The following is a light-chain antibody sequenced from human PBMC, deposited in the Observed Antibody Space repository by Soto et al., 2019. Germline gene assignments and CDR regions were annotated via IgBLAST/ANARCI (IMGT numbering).Light chain of an antibody. CDR1: SANIGTNT. V-gene: IGLV1-44*01. Sequence: QSALTQPPSTSGAPGQTISISCSGSSANIGTNTVNWYQHLPGTAPKLLVHTDNQRSPGVPDRFSASKSATVASLAISGLQSDDGADYYCSTWDDNLNGPVFGGGTQLTVL. CDR2: TDN. J-gene: IGLJ2*01. CDR3: STWDDNLNGPV.